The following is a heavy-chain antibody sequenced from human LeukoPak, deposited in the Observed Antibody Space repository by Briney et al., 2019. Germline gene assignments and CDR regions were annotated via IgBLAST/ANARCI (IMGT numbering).Heavy chain of an antibody. CDR2: ISAYNGNT. CDR1: GYTFTSYG. V-gene: IGHV1-18*01. CDR3: ARDLGSDGAFDI. D-gene: IGHD5-24*01. Sequence: ASVKVSCKAPGYTFTSYGIGWVRQAPGQGLEWMGWISAYNGNTNYAQKLQGRVTMTTDTSTSTAYMELRSLRSDDTAVYYCARDLGSDGAFDIWGQGTMVTVSS. J-gene: IGHJ3*02.